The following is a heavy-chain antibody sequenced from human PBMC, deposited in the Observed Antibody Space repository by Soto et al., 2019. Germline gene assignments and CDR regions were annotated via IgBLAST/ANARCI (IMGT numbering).Heavy chain of an antibody. CDR1: GGSISSYY. V-gene: IGHV4-59*01. D-gene: IGHD6-25*01. CDR3: ARDRGSEIDY. Sequence: PSDTLSLTCTVSGGSISSYYWSWIRQPPGKGLEWIGYIYYSGSTNYNPSLKSRVTISVDTSKNQFSLKLSSVTAADTAVYYCARDRGSEIDYWGQGTLVTVSS. CDR2: IYYSGST. J-gene: IGHJ4*02.